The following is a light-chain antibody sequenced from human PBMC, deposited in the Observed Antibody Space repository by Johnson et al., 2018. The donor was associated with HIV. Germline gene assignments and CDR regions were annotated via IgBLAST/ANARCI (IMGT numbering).Light chain of an antibody. J-gene: IGLJ1*01. Sequence: QSVLTQPPSVSAAPGQKVTISCSGSSSNIGNNYVSWYQQLPGTAPKLLIYENNKRPSGIPDRFSGSKSGTSATLGLTALQTGDEADYYCGTWDSSLSALFGTGTKVTVL. CDR2: ENN. V-gene: IGLV1-51*02. CDR3: GTWDSSLSAL. CDR1: SSNIGNNY.